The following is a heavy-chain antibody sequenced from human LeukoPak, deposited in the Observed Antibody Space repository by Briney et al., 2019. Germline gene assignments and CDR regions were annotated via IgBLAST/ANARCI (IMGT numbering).Heavy chain of an antibody. CDR2: INAGNGNT. CDR1: GYTFTSYA. J-gene: IGHJ4*02. Sequence: ASVKVSCKASGYTFTSYAMHWVRQAPGQRLEWMGWINAGNGNTKYSQKFQGRVTITRDTSASTAHMELSSLRSEDTAVYYCARDLSSGWYLGYWGQGTLVTVSS. CDR3: ARDLSSGWYLGY. V-gene: IGHV1-3*01. D-gene: IGHD6-19*01.